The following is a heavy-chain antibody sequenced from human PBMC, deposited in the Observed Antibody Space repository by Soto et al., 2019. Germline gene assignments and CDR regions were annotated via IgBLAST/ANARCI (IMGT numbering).Heavy chain of an antibody. J-gene: IGHJ4*02. D-gene: IGHD6-19*01. V-gene: IGHV3-48*04. CDR2: ISSSGSTI. Sequence: PVGSLRLSCAASGFTFSSYSMNWVRQAPGKGLEWVSYISSSGSTIYYADSVKGRFTISRDNAKNSLYLQMNSLRAEDTAVYYCARVRVRGWVDYWGQGTLVTVSS. CDR1: GFTFSSYS. CDR3: ARVRVRGWVDY.